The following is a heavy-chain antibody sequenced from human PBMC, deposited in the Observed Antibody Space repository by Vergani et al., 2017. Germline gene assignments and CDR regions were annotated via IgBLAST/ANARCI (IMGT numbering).Heavy chain of an antibody. CDR2: INPNSGGT. CDR3: ARGRPYGGWFDP. D-gene: IGHD4-17*01. Sequence: QVQLVQSGAEVKKPGASVKVSCKASGYTFTSYGISWVRHAPGQRLEWMGWINPNSGGTEYAQKFQSRVTMTWDTSTTTAYVDLSSLRSDDTAVYYCARGRPYGGWFDPWGQGTLVTVSS. V-gene: IGHV1-2*02. J-gene: IGHJ5*02. CDR1: GYTFTSYG.